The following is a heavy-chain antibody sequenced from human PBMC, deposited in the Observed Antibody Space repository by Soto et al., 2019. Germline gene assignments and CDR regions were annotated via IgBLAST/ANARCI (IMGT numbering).Heavy chain of an antibody. J-gene: IGHJ5*02. CDR1: GDSIRSSSY. CDR2: IYHTGSI. CDR3: ARQIGMTTATTDRGFDP. V-gene: IGHV4-38-2*02. D-gene: IGHD4-17*01. Sequence: SETLSLTCTVSGDSIRSSSYWDWIRQPPGKGLEWIGSIYHTGSIYYNSSLRSRLTISVDTSNNQFSLRLSSVTAADTALYYCARQIGMTTATTDRGFDPWGPGTLVTVSS.